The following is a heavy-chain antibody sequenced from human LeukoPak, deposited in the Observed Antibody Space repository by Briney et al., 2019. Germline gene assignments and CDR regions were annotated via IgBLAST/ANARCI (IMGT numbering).Heavy chain of an antibody. Sequence: GGSLRLSCAASGFTFSSYSMNWVRQAPGKGLEWVSSISSSSSYIYYADSVKGRFTISRDNAKNSLYLQMNSLRAEDTAVYYCARDSGGSADAFDIWGQGTMVTVSS. J-gene: IGHJ3*02. CDR3: ARDSGGSADAFDI. CDR2: ISSSSSYI. D-gene: IGHD2-15*01. CDR1: GFTFSSYS. V-gene: IGHV3-21*01.